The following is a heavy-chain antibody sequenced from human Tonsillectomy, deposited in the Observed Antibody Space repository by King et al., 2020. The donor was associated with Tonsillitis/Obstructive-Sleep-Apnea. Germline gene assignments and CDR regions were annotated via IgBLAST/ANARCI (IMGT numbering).Heavy chain of an antibody. Sequence: QLVQSGAEVKKPGASVKVSCKASGYTFTSYYMHWVRQAPGQGLEWMGIITPSGGSTSYAQKFQGGVTMTSDTSTSTVYMELSSLRAEDTAVYYCARYIVVVHAAMRYNWFDPWGQGTLVTVSS. D-gene: IGHD2-2*01. J-gene: IGHJ5*02. CDR2: ITPSGGST. CDR1: GYTFTSYY. CDR3: ARYIVVVHAAMRYNWFDP. V-gene: IGHV1-46*01.